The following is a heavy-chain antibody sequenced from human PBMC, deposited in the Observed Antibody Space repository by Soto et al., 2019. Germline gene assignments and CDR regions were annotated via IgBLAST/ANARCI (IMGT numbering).Heavy chain of an antibody. CDR2: IDPSDSYT. D-gene: IGHD6-19*01. CDR1: GYSFPTYW. J-gene: IGHJ4*02. CDR3: AGHKKKADALLDY. V-gene: IGHV5-10-1*03. Sequence: EVQLVQSGGEVKKPGESLKISCKGSGYSFPTYWISWVRQMPGKGLEWMGRIDPSDSYTSYRPSFQGHVTISVDKSISTAYLQLSSLQASDTAMYYCAGHKKKADALLDYWGQGTLITVSP.